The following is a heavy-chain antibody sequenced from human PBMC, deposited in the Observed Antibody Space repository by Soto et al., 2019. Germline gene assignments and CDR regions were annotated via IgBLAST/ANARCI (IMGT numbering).Heavy chain of an antibody. CDR2: ISYSGST. CDR1: GGSISSGNYY. Sequence: QVQLQGSGPGLVKPSQTLSLTCTVSGGSISSGNYYWSWIRQPPGKGLEWIGFISYSGSTYYSLSLKSRVTISVDTSKNQFSLNLSLVTAADTAVYYCATMGTPATGLYYFDYWGQGTLVTVSS. J-gene: IGHJ4*02. V-gene: IGHV4-30-4*01. CDR3: ATMGTPATGLYYFDY. D-gene: IGHD5-18*01.